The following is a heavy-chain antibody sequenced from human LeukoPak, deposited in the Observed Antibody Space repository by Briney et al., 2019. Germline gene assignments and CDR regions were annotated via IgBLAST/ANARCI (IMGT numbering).Heavy chain of an antibody. Sequence: GGSLRLSYAASGFTSNNYAMSWVRQAPGKGLEWVSAVVGSGVTFYRDSVKGRFIISRDNSKNTLYLQMNSLRAEDTAVYYCAKGSAQWELYDYWGQGTLVTVSS. CDR1: GFTSNNYA. CDR2: VVGSGVT. D-gene: IGHD4-23*01. CDR3: AKGSAQWELYDY. V-gene: IGHV3-23*01. J-gene: IGHJ4*02.